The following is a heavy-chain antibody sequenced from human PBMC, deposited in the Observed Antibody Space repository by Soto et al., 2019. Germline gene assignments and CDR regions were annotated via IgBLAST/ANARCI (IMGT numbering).Heavy chain of an antibody. Sequence: QVQLVQSGSEVKKPGASVKVACKASGYTFTSYGISWVRQAPGQGLEWMGWISAYTGNTNYAQKLQGRVTMTTDTSTSTASVELRSLSSDDPAVYYCARGPPSRISWFHPWVHGTMVTDST. CDR2: ISAYTGNT. CDR1: GYTFTSYG. V-gene: IGHV1-18*01. J-gene: IGHJ5*02. CDR3: ARGPPSRISWFHP.